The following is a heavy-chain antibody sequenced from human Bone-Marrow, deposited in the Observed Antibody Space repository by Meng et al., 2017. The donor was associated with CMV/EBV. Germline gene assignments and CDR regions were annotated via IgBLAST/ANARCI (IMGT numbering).Heavy chain of an antibody. CDR1: GYTFTGYY. CDR3: ARSLRRSSSSSAGFDY. CDR2: INPNSGGT. Sequence: ASVKVSCKASGYTFTGYYMHWVRQAPGQGLEWMGWINPNSGGTNYAQKFQGRVTMTRDTSISTAYMELSRLRSDDTAVYYCARSLRRSSSSSAGFDYWGQATLVTVSS. V-gene: IGHV1-2*02. D-gene: IGHD6-6*01. J-gene: IGHJ4*02.